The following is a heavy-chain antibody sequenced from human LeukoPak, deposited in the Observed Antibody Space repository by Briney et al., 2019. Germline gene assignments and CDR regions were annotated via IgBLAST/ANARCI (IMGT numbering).Heavy chain of an antibody. D-gene: IGHD6-13*01. CDR2: ISWNSGSI. CDR1: GFKFDDYA. CDR3: TKGSRSGTWYYFDY. V-gene: IGHV3-9*01. J-gene: IGHJ4*02. Sequence: GGSLRLSCAASGFKFDDYAMHWVRQAPGKGLEWVSGISWNSGSIGYADSVRGRFTISRDNAKKSLYLQMNSLRPEDTALYYCTKGSRSGTWYYFDYWGQGTLVTVSS.